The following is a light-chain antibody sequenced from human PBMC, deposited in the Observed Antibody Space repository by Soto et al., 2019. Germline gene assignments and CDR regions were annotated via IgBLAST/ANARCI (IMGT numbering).Light chain of an antibody. CDR1: QGITSY. J-gene: IGKJ4*01. V-gene: IGKV1-9*01. CDR3: HQLYSYPLT. Sequence: IQVTQSPSSLSASVGDRVTITCRASQGITSYLAWYQQKPGKAPKLLIYAASALQTGVSSRFSGSGYGTEFALTISNLQPEEFATYFCHQLYSYPLTFGGGTTVEF. CDR2: AAS.